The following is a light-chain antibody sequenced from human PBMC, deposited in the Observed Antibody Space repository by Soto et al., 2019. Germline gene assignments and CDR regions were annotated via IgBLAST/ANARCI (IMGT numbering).Light chain of an antibody. Sequence: EIVLTQSPATLSLSPGERVTLSCRTSQSVNSHLAWYQQKPGQAPRLLIYDASNRASGIPARFSGSGSGTDFSLTISSLEPEDFAVYYCQQRSSWPKVTFGQGTRLVIK. V-gene: IGKV3-11*01. J-gene: IGKJ5*01. CDR3: QQRSSWPKVT. CDR1: QSVNSH. CDR2: DAS.